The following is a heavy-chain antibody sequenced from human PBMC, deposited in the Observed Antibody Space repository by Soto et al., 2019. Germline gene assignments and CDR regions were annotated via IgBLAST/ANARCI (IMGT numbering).Heavy chain of an antibody. CDR1: GGALNNYY. Sequence: SEALSLTCAVYGGALNNYYWTWIRQPPGKGLEWIGEINHSGSTNYNMSLESRLSISIDPSKDQFSLRLSSVTAADTAVYYCARSVGPPYDGHLNGVGRLDPWGQRTLVTVSS. CDR2: INHSGST. CDR3: ARSVGPPYDGHLNGVGRLDP. J-gene: IGHJ5*02. D-gene: IGHD2-8*01. V-gene: IGHV4-34*01.